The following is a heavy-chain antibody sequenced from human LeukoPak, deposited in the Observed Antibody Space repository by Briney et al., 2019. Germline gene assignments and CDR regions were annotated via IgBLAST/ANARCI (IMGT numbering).Heavy chain of an antibody. CDR3: ARGGLLHDAFDI. D-gene: IGHD2-15*01. CDR2: ISYDGSNK. J-gene: IGHJ3*02. V-gene: IGHV3-30-3*01. CDR1: GFTFSSYA. Sequence: GGSLRLSCAASGFTFSSYAMHWVRQAPGKGLEWVAVISYDGSNKYYADSVKGRFTISRDNSKNTLYLQMNSLRAEDTAVYYCARGGLLHDAFDIWGQGTMVTVSS.